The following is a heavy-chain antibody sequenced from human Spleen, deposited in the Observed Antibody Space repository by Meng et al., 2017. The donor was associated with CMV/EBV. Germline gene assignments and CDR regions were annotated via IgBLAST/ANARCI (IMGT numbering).Heavy chain of an antibody. CDR2: INHSGST. CDR1: GESFSDYF. CDR3: ARGRPRLRWFDP. J-gene: IGHJ5*02. D-gene: IGHD7-27*01. Sequence: CGVYGESFSDYFWTWIRQPPGKGLEWIGEINHSGSTNYNPSLKSRVAISVDTSKTQFSLNLGSVTAADTAVYYCARGRPRLRWFDPWGQGTPVTVSS. V-gene: IGHV4-34*01.